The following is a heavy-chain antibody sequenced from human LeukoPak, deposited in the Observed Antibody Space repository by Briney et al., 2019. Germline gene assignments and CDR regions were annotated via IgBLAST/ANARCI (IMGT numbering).Heavy chain of an antibody. CDR3: ARDIPTYYYDSSGTRGFDP. D-gene: IGHD3-22*01. V-gene: IGHV4-59*12. J-gene: IGHJ5*02. CDR2: ISYSGST. Sequence: KPSETLSLTCTVSGGSISSYYWSWIRQPPGKGLEWIGYISYSGSTNYNPSLKSRVTISVDTSKNQFSLKLSSVTAADTAVYYCARDIPTYYYDSSGTRGFDPWGQGTLVTVSS. CDR1: GGSISSYY.